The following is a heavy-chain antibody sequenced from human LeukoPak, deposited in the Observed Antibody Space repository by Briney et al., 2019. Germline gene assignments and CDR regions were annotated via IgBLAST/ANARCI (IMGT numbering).Heavy chain of an antibody. CDR2: IDPSDSYT. CDR3: ARSLEVYYRETFDY. CDR1: GYSFTSYW. Sequence: GESLKISCKGSGYSFTSYWISWVRQMPGKGLEWMGRIDPSDSYTNYSPSFQGHVTISADTSISTAYLQWSRLKASDTAMYYCARSLEVYYRETFDYWGQGTLVTVSS. D-gene: IGHD3-10*01. J-gene: IGHJ4*02. V-gene: IGHV5-10-1*01.